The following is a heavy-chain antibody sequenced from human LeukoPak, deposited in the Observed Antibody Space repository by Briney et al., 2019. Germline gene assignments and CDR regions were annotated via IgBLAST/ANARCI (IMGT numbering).Heavy chain of an antibody. CDR2: ISRDGQAT. J-gene: IGHJ4*02. CDR3: AKTRRSATECADFDH. Sequence: PGGSLRLSCATSGFTFDDYAMHWVRQAPGKGPQWVSLISRDGQATYYADSVMGRFAISRDNSKKSLYLQMNRLRTEDTALYYCAKTRRSATECADFDHWGLGTLVTVSS. D-gene: IGHD3-3*01. V-gene: IGHV3-43*02. CDR1: GFTFDDYA.